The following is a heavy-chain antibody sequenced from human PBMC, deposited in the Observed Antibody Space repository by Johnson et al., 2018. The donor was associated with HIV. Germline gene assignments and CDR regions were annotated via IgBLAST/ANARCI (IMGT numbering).Heavy chain of an antibody. Sequence: VHLVESGGGLIQPGGSLRLSCAASGFTFSSYAMHWVRQAPGKGLEYVSGISSNGGNTYYANSVKGRFTISRDNAKNSLYLQMNSLRAEDTAVYYCASSEGARYSYGCPDSQRDAFDIWGQGTMVTVSS. V-gene: IGHV3-64*01. CDR3: ASSEGARYSYGCPDSQRDAFDI. CDR2: ISSNGGNT. J-gene: IGHJ3*02. CDR1: GFTFSSYA. D-gene: IGHD5-18*01.